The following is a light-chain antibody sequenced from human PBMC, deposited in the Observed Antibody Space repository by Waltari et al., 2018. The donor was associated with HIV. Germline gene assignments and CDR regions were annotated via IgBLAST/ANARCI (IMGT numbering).Light chain of an antibody. CDR1: QSVSSH. Sequence: EIVLTQSPATLSLSPGERATLSCRASQSVSSHLAWYQQKPGQAPRLLIYDAANRATGIPARFSGSGAGTDFTLTISRLEPEDLAVYYCQQRSNWPSITFGQGTRLEIK. CDR3: QQRSNWPSIT. CDR2: DAA. J-gene: IGKJ5*01. V-gene: IGKV3-11*01.